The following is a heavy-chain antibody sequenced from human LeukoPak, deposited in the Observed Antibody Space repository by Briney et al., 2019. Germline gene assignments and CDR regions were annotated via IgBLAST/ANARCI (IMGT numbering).Heavy chain of an antibody. Sequence: SETLSLTCTVSGGSVSSRPHFWAWIRQTPGKVLEWIGTIYYTGSANYNPSLKSRVTMSVDTSKDHFSLNLSSVTATDTAVYFCVRLLGGYFAGNTFDIWGQGTVVSVSS. D-gene: IGHD3-9*01. V-gene: IGHV4-39*02. CDR1: GGSVSSRPHF. CDR2: IYYTGSA. J-gene: IGHJ3*02. CDR3: VRLLGGYFAGNTFDI.